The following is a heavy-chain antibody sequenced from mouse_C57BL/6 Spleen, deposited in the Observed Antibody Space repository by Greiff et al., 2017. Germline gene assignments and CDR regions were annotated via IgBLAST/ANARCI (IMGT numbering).Heavy chain of an antibody. D-gene: IGHD2-4*01. V-gene: IGHV1-69*01. CDR3: ARKQGVITTELNYYAMDY. Sequence: QVQLQQPGAELVMPGASVKLSCKASGYTFTSYWMHWVKQRPGQGLEWIGEIDPSDSYTNYNQKFKGKSTLTVDKSSSTAYMQLSSLTSEDSAVYYCARKQGVITTELNYYAMDYWGQGTSVTVSS. CDR1: GYTFTSYW. J-gene: IGHJ4*01. CDR2: IDPSDSYT.